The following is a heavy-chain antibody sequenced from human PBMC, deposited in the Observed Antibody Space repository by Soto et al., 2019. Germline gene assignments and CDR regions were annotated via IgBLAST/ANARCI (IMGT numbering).Heavy chain of an antibody. CDR2: IYYSGST. V-gene: IGHV4-59*01. CDR3: ARAYGVGAGDY. CDR1: GGSISSYY. Sequence: QVQLQESGPGLVKPSETLSLTCTVSGGSISSYYWSWIRQPPGKGLEWIGYIYYSGSTTYNPSLKXRXTXSXXTSKNQFSLKLRSVTAADTAVYYCARAYGVGAGDYWGQGTLVTVSS. J-gene: IGHJ4*02. D-gene: IGHD4-17*01.